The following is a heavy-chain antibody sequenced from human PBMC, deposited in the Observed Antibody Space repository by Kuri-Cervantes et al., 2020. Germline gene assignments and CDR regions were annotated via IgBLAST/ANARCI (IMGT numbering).Heavy chain of an antibody. CDR1: GGSFSGYY. J-gene: IGHJ5*02. Sequence: SETLSLTCAVYGGSFSGYYWSWIRQPPGKGLEWIGEINHSGSTNYNPSLKSRVTISVDTSKNQFSLKLSSVTAADTAVYYCARGKRITMVRGAPGDYNWFDPWGQGTLVTVSS. D-gene: IGHD3-10*01. CDR2: INHSGST. V-gene: IGHV4-34*01. CDR3: ARGKRITMVRGAPGDYNWFDP.